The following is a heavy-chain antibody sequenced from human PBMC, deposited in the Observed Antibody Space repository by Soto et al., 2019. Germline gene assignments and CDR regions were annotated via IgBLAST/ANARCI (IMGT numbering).Heavy chain of an antibody. V-gene: IGHV3-21*01. CDR1: GFTFSSYS. CDR2: ISSSSSYI. D-gene: IGHD6-19*01. Sequence: EVQLVESGGGLVKPGGSLRLSCAASGFTFSSYSMNWVRQAPGKGLEWVSSISSSSSYIYYADSVKGRFTISRDNAKNSLYLQMNSLGAEDTAVYYCAGPLGYSSGWYDACDIWGQGTMVTVSS. CDR3: AGPLGYSSGWYDACDI. J-gene: IGHJ3*02.